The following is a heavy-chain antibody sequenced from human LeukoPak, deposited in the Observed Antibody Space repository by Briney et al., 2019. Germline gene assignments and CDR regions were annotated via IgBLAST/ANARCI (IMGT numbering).Heavy chain of an antibody. Sequence: SETLSLTCAVYGGSFSGYYWSWIRQPPGKGLEWSGEINHSGSTNYNPSLKSRVTISVDTSKNQFSLKLSSVTAADTAVYYCARGMTTPGVVTLGHYYYMDIWGQGTTVTVSS. J-gene: IGHJ6*03. D-gene: IGHD3-3*01. V-gene: IGHV4-34*01. CDR3: ARGMTTPGVVTLGHYYYMDI. CDR1: GGSFSGYY. CDR2: INHSGST.